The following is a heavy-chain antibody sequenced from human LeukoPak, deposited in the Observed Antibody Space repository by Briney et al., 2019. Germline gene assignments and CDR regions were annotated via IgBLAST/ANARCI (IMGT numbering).Heavy chain of an antibody. D-gene: IGHD3-10*01. CDR2: ISSSSSYI. Sequence: PGGSLRLSCAVSGFTFSSYSMDGVRQAPGKGLEWVSSISSSSSYIYYADSVKGRFTISRDNAKNSLYLQINSLRAEDTAVYYCARDQFVDMVRGVGAYYYGMDVWGQGTTVTVSS. J-gene: IGHJ6*02. CDR1: GFTFSSYS. V-gene: IGHV3-21*01. CDR3: ARDQFVDMVRGVGAYYYGMDV.